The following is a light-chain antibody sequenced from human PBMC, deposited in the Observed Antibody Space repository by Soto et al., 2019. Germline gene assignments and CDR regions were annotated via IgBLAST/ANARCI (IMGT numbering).Light chain of an antibody. J-gene: IGLJ2*01. V-gene: IGLV2-11*01. CDR1: SSDVGGYNY. CDR3: CSYADTYPFDVV. CDR2: DIF. Sequence: QSALTQPPSGSGSPGQSVTISCTATSSDVGGYNYVSWYQQHPGKAPKLMIYDIFKRPSGVPDRFSGSKSGNTASLTISGLQAEDEADYYCCSYADTYPFDVVFGGGTKLTVL.